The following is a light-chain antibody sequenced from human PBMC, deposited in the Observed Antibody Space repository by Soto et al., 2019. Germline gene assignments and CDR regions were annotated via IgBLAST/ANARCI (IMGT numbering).Light chain of an antibody. V-gene: IGLV2-23*01. CDR2: EGS. CDR1: SSDVGRYNL. CDR3: CSYTGSSSFYV. Sequence: QSVLTQPASVSGSPGQSITISCTGTSSDVGRYNLVSWYQQHPGKAPKLMIYEGSKRPSGVSNRFSGSKSGNTASLTISGLQVEDEADYYCCSYTGSSSFYVFGTGTKVTVL. J-gene: IGLJ1*01.